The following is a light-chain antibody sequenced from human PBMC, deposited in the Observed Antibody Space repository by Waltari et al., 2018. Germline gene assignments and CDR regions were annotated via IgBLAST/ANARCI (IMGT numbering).Light chain of an antibody. V-gene: IGLV3-1*01. Sequence: SYELTQPSSVSVSPGQTTSITCSGDELGNKYTCWYQQKPGQSPVMVIFKDDQRPSGITERFTGSNSGNTATLTITGTQPLDEADYYCQAWDTSTGDVVFGGGTKLTVL. CDR2: KDD. CDR3: QAWDTSTGDVV. CDR1: ELGNKY. J-gene: IGLJ2*01.